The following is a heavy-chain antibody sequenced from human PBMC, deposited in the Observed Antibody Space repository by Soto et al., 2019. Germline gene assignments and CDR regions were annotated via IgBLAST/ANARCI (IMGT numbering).Heavy chain of an antibody. CDR1: AESISSES. J-gene: IGHJ6*03. V-gene: IGHV4-59*08. D-gene: IGHD2-2*01. CDR2: VFHTGST. Sequence: PSGTLALTCTVSAESISSESWCCIRQPPGIGLEWIGYVFHTGSTNYNPSLKSRVTISVDSSKNQFSLRLSSVTAADTAVYFCARRKSGYCSCSICPSDYYYKYMHVWCKGPTVTVSS. CDR3: ARRKSGYCSCSICPSDYYYKYMHV.